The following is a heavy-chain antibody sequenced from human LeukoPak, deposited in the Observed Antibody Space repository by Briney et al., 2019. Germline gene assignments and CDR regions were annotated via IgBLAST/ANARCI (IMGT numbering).Heavy chain of an antibody. J-gene: IGHJ3*02. CDR2: ISAYNGNT. D-gene: IGHD6-19*01. Sequence: ASVKVSCKASGGTFSSYAISWVRQAPGQGLEWMGWISAYNGNTNYAQKLQGRVTMTTDTSTSTAYMELRSLRSDDTAVYYCARGAVAGMNKAFDIWGQGTMVTVSS. CDR3: ARGAVAGMNKAFDI. CDR1: GGTFSSYA. V-gene: IGHV1-18*01.